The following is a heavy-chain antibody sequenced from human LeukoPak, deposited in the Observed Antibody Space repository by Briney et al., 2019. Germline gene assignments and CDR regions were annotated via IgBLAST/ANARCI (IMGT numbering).Heavy chain of an antibody. D-gene: IGHD1-14*01. CDR3: ARSQGGTEGENDAFDI. CDR1: GGTFSSYA. V-gene: IGHV1-69*13. J-gene: IGHJ3*02. CDR2: IIPIFGTA. Sequence: SVKVSCKASGGTFSSYAISRVRQAPGQGLEWMGGIIPIFGTANYAQKFQGRVTITADESTSTAYMELSSLRSEDTAVYYCARSQGGTEGENDAFDIWGQGTMVTVSS.